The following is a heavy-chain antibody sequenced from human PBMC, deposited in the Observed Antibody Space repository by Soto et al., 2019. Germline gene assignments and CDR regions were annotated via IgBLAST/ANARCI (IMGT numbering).Heavy chain of an antibody. V-gene: IGHV1-18*04. Sequence: ASVKVSCKASGYTFTSYGISWVRQAPGQGLAWMGWISAYNGNTNYARKLQGRVTMTTDTSTSTAYLELRSLRYDEKDVDYCDQRGSYYYYGMDVWGQGTTVTVSS. CDR3: DQRGSYYYYGMDV. CDR1: GYTFTSYG. J-gene: IGHJ6*02. CDR2: ISAYNGNT. D-gene: IGHD3-16*01.